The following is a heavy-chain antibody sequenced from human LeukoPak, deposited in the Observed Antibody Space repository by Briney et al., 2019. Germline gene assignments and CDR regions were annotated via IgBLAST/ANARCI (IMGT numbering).Heavy chain of an antibody. D-gene: IGHD5-18*01. Sequence: PGGSLRLSCAASGFTFSSFGMHWVRQAPGKGLEWMAAISYDGSNRYYADSVKGRFTISRDNSKNTLYLQMNSLRAEDTAVYYCAKDLFRSSYLFDYWGQGTLVTVSS. CDR1: GFTFSSFG. J-gene: IGHJ4*02. CDR3: AKDLFRSSYLFDY. V-gene: IGHV3-30*18. CDR2: ISYDGSNR.